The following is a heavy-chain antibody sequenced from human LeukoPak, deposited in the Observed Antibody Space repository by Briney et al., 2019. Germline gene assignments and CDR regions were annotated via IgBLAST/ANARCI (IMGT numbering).Heavy chain of an antibody. J-gene: IGHJ5*02. CDR2: IYYSGST. CDR1: GGSISSYY. V-gene: IGHV4-59*01. CDR3: ARDNNWFDP. Sequence: SETLSLTCTVSGGSISSYYWSWIRQPRGKGLEWIGYIYYSGSTNYNPSLKSRVTISVDTSKNQFSLKLSSVTAADTAVYYCARDNNWFDPWGQGTLVTVSS.